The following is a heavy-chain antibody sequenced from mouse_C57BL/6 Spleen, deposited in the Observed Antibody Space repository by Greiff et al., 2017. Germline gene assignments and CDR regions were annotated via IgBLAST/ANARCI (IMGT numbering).Heavy chain of an antibody. V-gene: IGHV1-4*01. Sequence: QVQLKESGAELARPGASVKMSCKASGYTFTSYTMHWVKQRPGQGLEWIGYINPSSGYTKYNQKFKDKATLTADKSSSTAYMQLRSLTSEDSAVYYCARSGIYYDYDWNYFDYWGQGTTLTVSS. J-gene: IGHJ2*01. CDR2: INPSSGYT. CDR3: ARSGIYYDYDWNYFDY. CDR1: GYTFTSYT. D-gene: IGHD2-4*01.